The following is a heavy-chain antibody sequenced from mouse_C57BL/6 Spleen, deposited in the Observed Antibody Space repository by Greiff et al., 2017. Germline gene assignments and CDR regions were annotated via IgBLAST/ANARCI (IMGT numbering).Heavy chain of an antibody. Sequence: VQLQQPGAELVKPGASVKLSCKASGYTFTSYWMQWVKQRPGQGLEWIGEIDPSDSYTNYNQKFKGKATLTVDTSSSTAYMQLSSLTSEDSAVYYCARENWNFGYWGQGTTLTVSS. D-gene: IGHD4-1*01. CDR3: ARENWNFGY. CDR1: GYTFTSYW. V-gene: IGHV1-50*01. J-gene: IGHJ2*01. CDR2: IDPSDSYT.